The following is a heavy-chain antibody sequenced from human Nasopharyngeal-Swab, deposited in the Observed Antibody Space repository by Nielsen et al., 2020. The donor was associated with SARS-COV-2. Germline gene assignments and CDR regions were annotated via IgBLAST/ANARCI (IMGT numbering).Heavy chain of an antibody. CDR2: IWYDGSNK. D-gene: IGHD6-19*01. J-gene: IGHJ4*02. CDR3: ARPGAGKLDY. Sequence: GESLKISCAASGFTFSSYGMHWVRQAPGKGLEWVAVIWYDGSNKYYADSVKGRFTISRDNSKNTLYLQMNSLRAEDTAVYYCARPGAGKLDYWGQGTLVTVSS. V-gene: IGHV3-33*01. CDR1: GFTFSSYG.